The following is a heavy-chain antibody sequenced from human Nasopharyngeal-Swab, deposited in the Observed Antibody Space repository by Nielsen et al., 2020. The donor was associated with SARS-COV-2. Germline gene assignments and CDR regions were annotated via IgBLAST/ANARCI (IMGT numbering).Heavy chain of an antibody. Sequence: GESLKISCAASGFTFSSYSMNWVRQAPGKGLEWVSSISSSSYIYYADSVKGRFTISRDNAKNSLYLQMNSLRAEDTAVYYCARVDVHDAFDVWGQGTMVTVSS. V-gene: IGHV3-21*01. D-gene: IGHD3-16*01. J-gene: IGHJ3*01. CDR1: GFTFSSYS. CDR3: ARVDVHDAFDV. CDR2: ISSSSYI.